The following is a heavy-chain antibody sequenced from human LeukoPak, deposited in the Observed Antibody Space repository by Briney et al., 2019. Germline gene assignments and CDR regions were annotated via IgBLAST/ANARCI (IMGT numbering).Heavy chain of an antibody. CDR3: ARDRGLVVPAAMPY. D-gene: IGHD2-2*01. CDR1: GFTVSSNY. J-gene: IGHJ4*02. Sequence: GGSLRLSCAASGFTVSSNYMSWVRQAPGKGLEWVSYISSSGSTIYYADSVKGRFTISRDNAKNSLYLQMNSLRAEDTAVYYCARDRGLVVPAAMPYWGQGTLVTVSS. CDR2: ISSSGSTI. V-gene: IGHV3-11*04.